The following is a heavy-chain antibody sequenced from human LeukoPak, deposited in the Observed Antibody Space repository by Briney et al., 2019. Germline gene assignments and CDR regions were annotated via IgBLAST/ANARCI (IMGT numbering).Heavy chain of an antibody. CDR2: IYGSGST. CDR3: ARRVVEARPSSERNWLDP. J-gene: IGHJ5*02. CDR1: GDSINSYS. D-gene: IGHD1-1*01. V-gene: IGHV4-59*08. Sequence: PSETLSLTCIVSGDSINSYSWNWIRQAPEKGLEWIGRIYGSGSTMYNPSLRSRVTLLVDTSNNQFSLKLSSVTAADTAIYYCARRVVEARPSSERNWLDPWGQGTLVTVS.